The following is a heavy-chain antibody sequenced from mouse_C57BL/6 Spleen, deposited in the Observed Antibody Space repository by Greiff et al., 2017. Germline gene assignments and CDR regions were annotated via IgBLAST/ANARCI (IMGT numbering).Heavy chain of an antibody. Sequence: EVMLVESEGGLVQPGSSMKLSCTASGFTFSEYYMAWVRQVPEKGLEWVANINYDGSSTYYLDSLKSRFIISRDNAKNILYLQMSSLKSEDTATYYCARGDYGSSYGYFDVWGTGTTVTVSS. V-gene: IGHV5-16*01. CDR3: ARGDYGSSYGYFDV. CDR1: GFTFSEYY. D-gene: IGHD1-1*01. J-gene: IGHJ1*03. CDR2: INYDGSST.